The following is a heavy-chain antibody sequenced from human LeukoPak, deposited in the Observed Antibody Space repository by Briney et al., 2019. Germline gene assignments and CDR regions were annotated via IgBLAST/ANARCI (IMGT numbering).Heavy chain of an antibody. CDR3: AKAVAAAYQNLVDY. CDR1: GFTFSSYA. V-gene: IGHV3-23*01. CDR2: TSGSGGST. D-gene: IGHD2-2*01. Sequence: PGGSLRLSCAASGFTFSSYAMSWVRQAPGKGLEWVSATSGSGGSTYYADSVKGRFTISRDNSKNTLYLQMNSLRAEDTAVYYCAKAVAAAYQNLVDYWGQGTLVTVSS. J-gene: IGHJ4*02.